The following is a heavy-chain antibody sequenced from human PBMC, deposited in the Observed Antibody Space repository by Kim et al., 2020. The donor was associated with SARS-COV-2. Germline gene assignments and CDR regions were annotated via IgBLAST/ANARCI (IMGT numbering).Heavy chain of an antibody. J-gene: IGHJ4*02. D-gene: IGHD2-15*01. Sequence: GGSLRLSCAASGFTLSNNAMTWVRQAPGKGLEWVSDIRGGGDTYYADSVKGRFTFSRDDYQNVTVLQMNSLRADDTAPVYCWGHGACSYRGQGILVPVS. CDR2: IRGGGDT. CDR1: GFTLSNNA. V-gene: IGHV3-23*01. CDR3: WGHGACSY.